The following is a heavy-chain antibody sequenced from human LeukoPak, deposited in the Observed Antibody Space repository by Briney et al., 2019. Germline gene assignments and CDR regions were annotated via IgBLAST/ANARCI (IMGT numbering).Heavy chain of an antibody. V-gene: IGHV3-30-3*01. D-gene: IGHD4-17*01. J-gene: IGHJ2*01. CDR2: ISYDGSNK. CDR3: ARALPTVDRYWYFDL. CDR1: GFTFSSYT. Sequence: SGRSLRLSCAASGFTFSSYTMNWVRQAPGKGLGWVALISYDGSNKFYADSVKGRLSIFRDKSKNTLYLQMNSLRAEDTAVYYCARALPTVDRYWYFDLWGRGTLVTVSS.